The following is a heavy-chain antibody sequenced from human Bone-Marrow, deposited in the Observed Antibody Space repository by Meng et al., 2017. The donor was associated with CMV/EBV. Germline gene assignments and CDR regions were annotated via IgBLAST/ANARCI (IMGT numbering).Heavy chain of an antibody. D-gene: IGHD5-12*01. V-gene: IGHV3-23*01. CDR3: ARNSGYAYYYYYGMDV. CDR2: ISGSGGST. CDR1: GFTFSSYA. J-gene: IGHJ6*02. Sequence: GGSLRLSCAASGFTFSSYAMSWVRQAPGKGLEWVSAISGSGGSTYYADSVKGRFTISRDNSKNTLYLQMNSLGAEDTAVYYCARNSGYAYYYYYGMDVWGQGTTVTVSS.